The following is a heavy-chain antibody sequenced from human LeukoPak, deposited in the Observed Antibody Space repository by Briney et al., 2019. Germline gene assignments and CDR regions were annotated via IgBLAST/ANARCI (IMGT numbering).Heavy chain of an antibody. Sequence: SGGSLRLSCAASGFTFSDYYMIWMRQPPGKGLEGVSYISGSTTYTNYADSVRGRFTISRDNSKNSLYLQMNSQRAEDAAVYYCARDREVVAFDIWGQGTMVTVSS. CDR2: ISGSTTYT. J-gene: IGHJ3*02. CDR3: ARDREVVAFDI. CDR1: GFTFSDYY. V-gene: IGHV3-11*05. D-gene: IGHD2-15*01.